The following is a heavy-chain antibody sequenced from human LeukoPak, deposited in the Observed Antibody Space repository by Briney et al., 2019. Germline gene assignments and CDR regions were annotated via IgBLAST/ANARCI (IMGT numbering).Heavy chain of an antibody. CDR3: ARREDDFWTHPSPKYYMDV. J-gene: IGHJ6*03. CDR1: GFTFSSYW. CDR2: IKQDGSEK. D-gene: IGHD3-3*01. Sequence: GGSLRLSCAASGFTFSSYWMSWVRQAPGKGLEWVAHIKQDGSEKYYVDSVKGRFTISRDNAKNSLYLQMNSLRAEDTAVYYCARREDDFWTHPSPKYYMDVWGKGTTVTVSS. V-gene: IGHV3-7*01.